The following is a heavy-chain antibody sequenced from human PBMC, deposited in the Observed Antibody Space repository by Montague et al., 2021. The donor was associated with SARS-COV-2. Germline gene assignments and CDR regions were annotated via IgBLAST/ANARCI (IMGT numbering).Heavy chain of an antibody. V-gene: IGHV4-31*03. D-gene: IGHD6-19*01. Sequence: TLSLTCTVSGGSISAGYYWTWIRQIPGKGLEWIGYINYSGSTYYNPSLKSRVIMSIDTSKHQFSLLVRSVTAADTATYFCASAIALADTHYYYYGMDVWGQGTTVTVSS. J-gene: IGHJ6*02. CDR2: INYSGST. CDR3: ASAIALADTHYYYYGMDV. CDR1: GGSISAGYY.